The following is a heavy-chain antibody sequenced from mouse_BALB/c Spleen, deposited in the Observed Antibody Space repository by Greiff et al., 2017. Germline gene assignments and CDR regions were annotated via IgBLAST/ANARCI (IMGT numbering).Heavy chain of an antibody. Sequence: DVKLQESGPSLVKPSQSLSLTCTVTGYSITSDYAWNWIRQFPGNKLEWMGYISYSGSTSYNPSLKSRISITRDTSKNQFFLQLNSVTTEDTATYYCARDDYDWYFDVWGAGTTVTVSS. V-gene: IGHV3-2*02. J-gene: IGHJ1*01. CDR2: ISYSGST. CDR3: ARDDYDWYFDV. D-gene: IGHD2-4*01. CDR1: GYSITSDYA.